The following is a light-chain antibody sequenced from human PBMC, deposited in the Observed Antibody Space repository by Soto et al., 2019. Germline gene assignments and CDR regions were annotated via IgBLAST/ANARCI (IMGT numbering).Light chain of an antibody. CDR2: GEY. V-gene: IGKV3D-15*01. Sequence: EIVMTQPQATLSVSPVARAIVSSSASQSVSSNLAWHQQRPGQDHRLLIYGEYTRATGVPARFSGGGSGTEFTLTITSMQSEDFAVYWCKQYNNWPLTLGTGTRVEIK. J-gene: IGKJ5*01. CDR1: QSVSSN. CDR3: KQYNNWPLT.